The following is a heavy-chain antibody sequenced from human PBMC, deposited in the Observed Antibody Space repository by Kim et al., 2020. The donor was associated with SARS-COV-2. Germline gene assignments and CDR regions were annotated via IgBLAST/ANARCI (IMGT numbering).Heavy chain of an antibody. V-gene: IGHV3-72*01. D-gene: IGHD3-22*01. Sequence: GGSLRLSCAASGFTFSDYYMDWVRQAPEKGLEWIGRSRNKANSYTTEYAASVKGRFTISRDDSKNSLYLQLNSLKTEDTAVYYCTRAYDGSAYGIHYWGQGSLVTVSS. J-gene: IGHJ4*02. CDR2: SRNKANSYTT. CDR3: TRAYDGSAYGIHY. CDR1: GFTFSDYY.